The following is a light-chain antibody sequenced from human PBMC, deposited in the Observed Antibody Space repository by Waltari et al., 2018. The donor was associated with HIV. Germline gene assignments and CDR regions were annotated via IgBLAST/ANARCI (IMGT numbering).Light chain of an antibody. V-gene: IGLV2-14*01. CDR2: EVS. Sequence: QFSLTQPASVSRSPGQSITISCTGRSSAIGYYTYVSWYQQHPGKAPKLIIYEVSNRPSGLSSRYCGSKTGNTASMPISGLQAGDAADYFCSSLTNSAIRSCLVGGGAQLTVL. CDR3: SSLTNSAIRSCL. J-gene: IGLJ2*01. CDR1: SSAIGYYTY.